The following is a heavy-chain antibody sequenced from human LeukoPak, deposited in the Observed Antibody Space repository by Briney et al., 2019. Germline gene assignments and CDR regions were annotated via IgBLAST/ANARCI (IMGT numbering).Heavy chain of an antibody. Sequence: SETLSLTCTVSGASISSYYWSWIRQPPGKGLEWIGYIYYSGTTNYNPSLKSRVTISVDTSKNQFSLKLSSVTAADTAVYYCARELKSYFDYWGQGTLVTVSS. CDR1: GASISSYY. CDR2: IYYSGTT. J-gene: IGHJ4*02. CDR3: ARELKSYFDY. V-gene: IGHV4-59*12.